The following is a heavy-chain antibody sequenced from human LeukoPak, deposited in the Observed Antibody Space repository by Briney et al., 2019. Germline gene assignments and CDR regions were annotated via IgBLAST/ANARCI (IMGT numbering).Heavy chain of an antibody. CDR1: GFNFDDYG. CDR3: AKPAWSVVVVVPVDY. V-gene: IGHV3-23*01. D-gene: IGHD3-22*01. CDR2: ISGSGGST. J-gene: IGHJ4*02. Sequence: HPGGSLRLSCAASGFNFDDYGMSWVRQAPGKGLEWVSAISGSGGSTYYADSVKGRFTISRDNSKNTLYLQMNSLRAEDTAVYYCAKPAWSVVVVVPVDYWGQGTLVTVSS.